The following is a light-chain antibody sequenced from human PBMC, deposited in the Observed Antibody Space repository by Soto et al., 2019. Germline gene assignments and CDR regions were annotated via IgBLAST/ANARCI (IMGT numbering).Light chain of an antibody. V-gene: IGKV1-27*01. CDR2: AAS. CDR1: QDINIY. Sequence: DIQMTQSPSSLSASVGDRVTITCRSGQDINIYLAWYQQQPGKVPKLLISAASTLQSGVPSRFSGSGSGTDFTLTISSLQPEDVATYYCQKYDGAPLTFGGGTKVEIK. CDR3: QKYDGAPLT. J-gene: IGKJ4*01.